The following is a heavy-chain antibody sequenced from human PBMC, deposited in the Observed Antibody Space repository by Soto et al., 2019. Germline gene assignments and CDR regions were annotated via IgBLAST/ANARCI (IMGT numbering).Heavy chain of an antibody. CDR2: IYHSGST. CDR3: ARGAASIAAPYYFDY. D-gene: IGHD6-6*01. Sequence: QLQLQESGSGLVKPSQILSLTCADSGGSISSGGYSWSWIRQPPGKGLEWIGYIYHSGSTYYNPSLKSRVTISVDRSKNQFSLKLSSVTAADTAVYYCARGAASIAAPYYFDYWGQGTLVTVSS. CDR1: GGSISSGGYS. V-gene: IGHV4-30-2*01. J-gene: IGHJ4*02.